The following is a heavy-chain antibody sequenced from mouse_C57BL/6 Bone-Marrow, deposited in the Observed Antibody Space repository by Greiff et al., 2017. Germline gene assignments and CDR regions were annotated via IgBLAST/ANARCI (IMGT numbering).Heavy chain of an antibody. D-gene: IGHD4-1*01. V-gene: IGHV1-64*01. J-gene: IGHJ2*01. CDR1: GYTFTSYW. Sequence: QVQLQQPGAELVKPGASVKLSCKASGYTFTSYWMHWVKQRPGQGLEWIGMIHPNSGSTNSNEKFKSKATLTVDKSSSTAYMQLSSLTSEDSAVYYGARRRTGTRGVYFDYGGQGTTLTVSS. CDR3: ARRRTGTRGVYFDY. CDR2: IHPNSGST.